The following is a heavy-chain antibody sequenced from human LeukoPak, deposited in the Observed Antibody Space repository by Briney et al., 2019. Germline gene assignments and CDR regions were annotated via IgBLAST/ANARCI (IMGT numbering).Heavy chain of an antibody. CDR1: GYTSTGSY. Sequence: ASVKGSSTASGYTSTGSYMRWGRQAPGQGLEWMGWLKPISVVTNSTQTFQGWVTMTRDTSISTAYMEMSRLRSDDTAVYDCARDRSVVVPAAMPGYYYYGMDVWGKGTTVTVSS. J-gene: IGHJ6*04. CDR2: LKPISVVT. V-gene: IGHV1-2*04. D-gene: IGHD2-2*01. CDR3: ARDRSVVVPAAMPGYYYYGMDV.